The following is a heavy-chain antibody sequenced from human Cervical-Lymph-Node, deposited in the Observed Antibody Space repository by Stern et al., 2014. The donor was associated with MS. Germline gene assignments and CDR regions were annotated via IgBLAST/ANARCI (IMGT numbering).Heavy chain of an antibody. CDR2: IVPIFGTP. V-gene: IGHV1-69*06. Sequence: VQLVESGTEVKKPGSSVKVSCKASGDTFISYAITWVRQAPGHGLEWMGDIVPIFGTPNYAQKFQVRVTISADRSESTAYMEVHSLTSEDTAVYYCAGPRLAFWGQGTQVIVSS. CDR1: GDTFISYA. J-gene: IGHJ4*02. CDR3: AGPRLAF.